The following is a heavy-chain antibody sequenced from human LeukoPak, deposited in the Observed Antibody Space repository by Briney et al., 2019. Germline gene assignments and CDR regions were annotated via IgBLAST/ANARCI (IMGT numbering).Heavy chain of an antibody. D-gene: IGHD3-3*01. CDR3: VRESKVGFLEWLLEY. CDR2: ISSSGNDI. J-gene: IGHJ4*02. Sequence: GGSLRLSCAASGFSISDYYMSWIRQVPGKGLAWISYISSSGNDINYADSVKGRFSLSRDTAKNSLYLQMNNLRAEGMAVYYCVRESKVGFLEWLLEYWGQGTLVTVSS. CDR1: GFSISDYY. V-gene: IGHV3-11*01.